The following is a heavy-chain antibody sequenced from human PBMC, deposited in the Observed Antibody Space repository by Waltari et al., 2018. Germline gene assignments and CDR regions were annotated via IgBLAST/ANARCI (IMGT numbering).Heavy chain of an antibody. Sequence: QVQLVESGGGVVQPGGSLRLSCAASGFTFSSYGMHWVRQAPGKGLEWVAFIRYDGSNKYYADSGKGRFTISRDNSKNTLYLQMNSLRAEDTAVYYCAKDFSVQYYYGSGLGDVWGQGTTVTVSS. CDR2: IRYDGSNK. J-gene: IGHJ6*02. CDR1: GFTFSSYG. CDR3: AKDFSVQYYYGSGLGDV. D-gene: IGHD3-10*01. V-gene: IGHV3-30*02.